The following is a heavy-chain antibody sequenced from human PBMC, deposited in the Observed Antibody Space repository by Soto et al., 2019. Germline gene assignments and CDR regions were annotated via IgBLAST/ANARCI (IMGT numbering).Heavy chain of an antibody. J-gene: IGHJ6*03. CDR3: SGTSSLHWYYMDG. V-gene: IGHV6-1*01. D-gene: IGHD1-7*01. CDR2: TYYRSRWYN. Sequence: SQTLSLTCVISGDSVSSNSAAWNWIRQSPSRGLEWLGRTYYRSRWYNDYAVSVRSRITVNADTSKNQFSLHLNSVTPEDTAVYYCSGTSSLHWYYMDGWDQGSTVPVSS. CDR1: GDSVSSNSAA.